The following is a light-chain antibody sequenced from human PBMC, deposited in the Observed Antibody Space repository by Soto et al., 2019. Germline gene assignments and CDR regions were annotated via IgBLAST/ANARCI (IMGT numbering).Light chain of an antibody. Sequence: EIVLTQSPATLSLSPGERATLSCRASQNIGVYLAWYRQKPGQAPRFLIYGASTRVTGIPARFSGSGSGTEFTLTISSLQSEDFALYYCQQYNYWPRSFGQGTKVDIK. CDR2: GAS. V-gene: IGKV3-15*01. J-gene: IGKJ1*01. CDR1: QNIGVY. CDR3: QQYNYWPRS.